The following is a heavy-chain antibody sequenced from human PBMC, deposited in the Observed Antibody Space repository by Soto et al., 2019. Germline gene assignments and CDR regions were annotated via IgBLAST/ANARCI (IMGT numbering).Heavy chain of an antibody. CDR2: ISGSGGST. D-gene: IGHD4-4*01. CDR3: AKREVDYSNYLGYCYYYMDV. V-gene: IGHV3-23*01. J-gene: IGHJ6*03. CDR1: GFTFSSYA. Sequence: GGSLRLSCAASGFTFSSYAMSWVRQAPGKGLEWVSAISGSGGSTYYADSVKGRFTISRDNSKNTLYLQMNSLRAEDTAVYYCAKREVDYSNYLGYCYYYMDVWGKGTTVTVSS.